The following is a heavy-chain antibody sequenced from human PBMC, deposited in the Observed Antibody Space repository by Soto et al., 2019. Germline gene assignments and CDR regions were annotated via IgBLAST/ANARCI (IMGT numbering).Heavy chain of an antibody. V-gene: IGHV1-3*01. D-gene: IGHD7-27*01. Sequence: ASVKVSCKASGYTFSSYAMHWVRQAPGQRLEWMGWINAGYGNTKSSQKFQDRVTISRDTYASTAYMELTSLRSEDTAVYYCARDTGDGTFDFWGQGNVFTVSS. CDR2: INAGYGNT. J-gene: IGHJ4*02. CDR1: GYTFSSYA. CDR3: ARDTGDGTFDF.